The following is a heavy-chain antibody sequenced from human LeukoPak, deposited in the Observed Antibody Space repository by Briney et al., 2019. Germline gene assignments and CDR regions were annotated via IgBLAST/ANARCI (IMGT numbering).Heavy chain of an antibody. V-gene: IGHV3-7*03. Sequence: GVSLRLSCAASGFTFSSYWMNRARQAPGKGLEWVASINHNGNVNYYVDSVKGRFTIFRDNAKNSLYLQMSNLRAEDTAVYFCARGGGLDVWGQGATVTVS. J-gene: IGHJ6*02. CDR2: INHNGNVN. D-gene: IGHD3-16*01. CDR1: GFTFSSYW. CDR3: ARGGGLDV.